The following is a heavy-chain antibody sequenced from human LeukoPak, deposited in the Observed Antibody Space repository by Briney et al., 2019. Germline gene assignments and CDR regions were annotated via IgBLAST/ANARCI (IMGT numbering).Heavy chain of an antibody. CDR3: ARRPYCSGGSCYLFDS. D-gene: IGHD2-15*01. J-gene: IGHJ4*02. Sequence: SETLSLTCTVTGGSISSSSYYWGWIRQPPGKGLEWIGSIYYSGSTYYNPSLKSRVTISVDTSKNQFSLKLSSMTAADTAVFYCARRPYCSGGSCYLFDSWGQGTLVTVSS. CDR2: IYYSGST. CDR1: GGSISSSSYY. V-gene: IGHV4-39*01.